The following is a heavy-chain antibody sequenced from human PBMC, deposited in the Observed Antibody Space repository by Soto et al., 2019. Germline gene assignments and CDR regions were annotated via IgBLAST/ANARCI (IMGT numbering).Heavy chain of an antibody. CDR1: GFTFGDYA. Sequence: PGGSLRLSCTASGFTFGDYAMSWFRQAPGKGLEWVGFIRSKAYGGTTEYAASVKGRFTISRDDSKSIAYLQLNSLKTEDTAVYYCVSQIAAAGTNYYYAMDVWGQGTTVTVSS. D-gene: IGHD6-13*01. CDR3: VSQIAAAGTNYYYAMDV. CDR2: IRSKAYGGTT. J-gene: IGHJ6*02. V-gene: IGHV3-49*03.